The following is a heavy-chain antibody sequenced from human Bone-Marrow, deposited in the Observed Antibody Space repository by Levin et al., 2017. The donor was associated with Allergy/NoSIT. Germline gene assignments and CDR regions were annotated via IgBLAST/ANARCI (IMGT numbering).Heavy chain of an antibody. CDR1: GGSISSSGYS. Sequence: SETLSLTCAVSGGSISSSGYSWTWIRQPPGKGLEWIGYMYHGGSTYYNPSLKSRVTISVDRSKNQFSLNLSSVTAADTAVYYCARSGDYGRGCFDYWGQGTLVTVSS. V-gene: IGHV4-30-2*01. J-gene: IGHJ4*02. CDR2: MYHGGST. CDR3: ARSGDYGRGCFDY. D-gene: IGHD4-17*01.